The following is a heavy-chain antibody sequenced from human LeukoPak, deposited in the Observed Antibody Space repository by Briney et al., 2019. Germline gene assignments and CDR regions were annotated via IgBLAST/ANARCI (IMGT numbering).Heavy chain of an antibody. CDR3: ARVYYYDTSPGSFDI. J-gene: IGHJ3*02. Sequence: SETLSLTCTVSGGSMSSSSYYWSWIRQPAGKGLEWIGRIYTSGSTNYNPSLKSRVTMSVDTSKNQFSLKLSSVTAADTAVYYCARVYYYDTSPGSFDIWGQGTMVTVSS. V-gene: IGHV4-61*02. CDR2: IYTSGST. D-gene: IGHD3-22*01. CDR1: GGSMSSSSYY.